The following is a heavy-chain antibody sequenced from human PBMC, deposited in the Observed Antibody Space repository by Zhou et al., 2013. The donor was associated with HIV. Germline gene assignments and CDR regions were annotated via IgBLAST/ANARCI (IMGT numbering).Heavy chain of an antibody. CDR1: GSSISPYY. CDR3: AGRDYDTKPFDY. CDR2: IHISGGT. V-gene: IGHV4-4*07. Sequence: QVQLQESGPGLVKPSETLSLTCTVSGSSISPYYWSWIRQPAGKGLEWIGRIHISGGTNCNPSLKSRVTMSIDTSKNQFSLKLNSVTAADTAVYYCAGRDYDTKPFDYWGQGTLVTVSS. J-gene: IGHJ4*02. D-gene: IGHD3-9*01.